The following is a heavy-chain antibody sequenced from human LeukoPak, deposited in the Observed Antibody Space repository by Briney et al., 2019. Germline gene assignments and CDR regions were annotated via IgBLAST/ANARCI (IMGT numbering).Heavy chain of an antibody. Sequence: ETSETLSLTCTVSGYSISSGYYWGWIRQPPGKGLEWIGSIYHSGSTYYNPSLKSRVTISVDTSKNQFSLKLSSVTAADTAVYYCARAMVRGVTKAAAHFDYWGQGTLVTVSS. CDR1: GYSISSGYY. CDR2: IYHSGST. J-gene: IGHJ4*02. CDR3: ARAMVRGVTKAAAHFDY. V-gene: IGHV4-38-2*02. D-gene: IGHD3-10*01.